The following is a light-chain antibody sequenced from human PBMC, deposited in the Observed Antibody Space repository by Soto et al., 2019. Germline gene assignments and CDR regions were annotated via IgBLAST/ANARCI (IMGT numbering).Light chain of an antibody. J-gene: IGKJ5*01. Sequence: EIVLTQSPGTLSLSPGERATLSCRASQTITRSYLAWYQQKPGQAPRLLIHTVSTRYAGIPERFSGSESGKDFTLTIRKLGPEDLEVYYCQKYDRPPTPFGKGTRLEIK. CDR1: QTITRSY. CDR2: TVS. V-gene: IGKV3-20*01. CDR3: QKYDRPPTP.